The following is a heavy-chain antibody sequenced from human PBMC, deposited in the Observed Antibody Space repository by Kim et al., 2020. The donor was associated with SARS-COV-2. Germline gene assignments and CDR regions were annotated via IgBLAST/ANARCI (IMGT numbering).Heavy chain of an antibody. CDR2: ISSSSSTI. J-gene: IGHJ6*02. Sequence: GGSLRLSCAASGFTFSSYSMNWVRQAPGKGLEWVSYISSSSSTIYYADSVKGRFTISRDNAKNSLYLQMNSLRDEDTAVYYCARGDTIFRYYYYGMDVWGQGTTVTVSS. D-gene: IGHD3-3*01. CDR1: GFTFSSYS. V-gene: IGHV3-48*02. CDR3: ARGDTIFRYYYYGMDV.